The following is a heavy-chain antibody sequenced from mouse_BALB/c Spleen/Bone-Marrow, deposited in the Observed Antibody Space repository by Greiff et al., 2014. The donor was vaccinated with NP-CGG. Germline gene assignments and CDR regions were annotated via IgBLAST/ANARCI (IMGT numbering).Heavy chain of an antibody. V-gene: IGHV1-4*02. D-gene: IGHD2-10*02. J-gene: IGHJ2*01. CDR2: INPSSGYN. CDR1: GYSFTSYT. Sequence: VQLQQSAAELARPGASVKMSCKASGYSFTSYTMHWVKQRPGQGLEWIGYINPSSGYNEYNQKFKDKTTLTADKSSSTAYMQLSSLTFEDSAVYYCARPYGNYVYYWGQGATLTVSS. CDR3: ARPYGNYVYY.